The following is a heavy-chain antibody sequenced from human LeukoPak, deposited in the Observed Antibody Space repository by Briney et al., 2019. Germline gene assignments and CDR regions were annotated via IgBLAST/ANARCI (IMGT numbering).Heavy chain of an antibody. Sequence: GGSLRLSCAASGFTFSSYAISWVRQAPGKGLEWVSAISGSGGSTYYADSVKGRFTISRDNSKNTLYLQMNSLRAEDTAVYYCAKDPSLSYDSSAYYYHYWGQGTLVTVSS. CDR1: GFTFSSYA. D-gene: IGHD3-22*01. CDR3: AKDPSLSYDSSAYYYHY. J-gene: IGHJ4*02. V-gene: IGHV3-23*01. CDR2: ISGSGGST.